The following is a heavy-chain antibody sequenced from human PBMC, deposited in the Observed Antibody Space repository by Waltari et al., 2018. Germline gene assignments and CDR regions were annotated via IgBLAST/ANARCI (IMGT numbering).Heavy chain of an antibody. Sequence: EVQLLESGGGLVQPGGSLRLSCAASGFTFSSYAMSWVRQAPGKGLEWVSAMIGSGGSTYYADAVKGRFTISRDNSKNTLYLQMNSLRAEDTAVYYCAKGLRVAYNWFDPWGQGTLVTVSS. V-gene: IGHV3-23*01. CDR1: GFTFSSYA. J-gene: IGHJ5*02. CDR3: AKGLRVAYNWFDP. D-gene: IGHD5-12*01. CDR2: MIGSGGST.